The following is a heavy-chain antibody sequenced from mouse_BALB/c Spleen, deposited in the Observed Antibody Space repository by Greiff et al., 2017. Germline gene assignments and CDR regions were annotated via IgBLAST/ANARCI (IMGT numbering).Heavy chain of an antibody. J-gene: IGHJ3*01. CDR2: INPYHDGT. CDR3: ARPYGYGAWFAD. CDR1: GYTFTSSV. D-gene: IGHD2-2*01. Sequence: EVQLQQSGPELVKPGASVTMSCKASGYTFTSSVMHWVKQKPGQGLEWIGYINPYHDGTKYNEKVKGKAPLTSDKSSSTAYMELSSLTSEDSAVYYGARPYGYGAWFADWGQGTLVTVSA. V-gene: IGHV1-14*01.